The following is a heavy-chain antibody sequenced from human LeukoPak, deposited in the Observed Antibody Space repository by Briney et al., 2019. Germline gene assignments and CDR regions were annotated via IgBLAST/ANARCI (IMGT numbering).Heavy chain of an antibody. J-gene: IGHJ4*02. Sequence: ASVKVSCKASGHTFTSYYVHWVRQAPGQGLEWMGILNPSGGSTTYAQKFQGRVTMTRDTSTSTVYMELSSLRSEDTAVYYCSRHGYYFDYWGQGTLVTVSS. CDR2: LNPSGGST. CDR1: GHTFTSYY. CDR3: SRHGYYFDY. V-gene: IGHV1-46*01.